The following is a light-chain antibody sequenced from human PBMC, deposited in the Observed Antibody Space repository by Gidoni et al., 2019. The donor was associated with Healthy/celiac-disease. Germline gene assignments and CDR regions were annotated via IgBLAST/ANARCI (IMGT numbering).Light chain of an antibody. CDR1: SSNIGAGYE. J-gene: IGLJ2*01. Sequence: QSVLTKPPSVSGAPGQRVTISCTGSSSNIGAGYEVHWYQQLPGTAPKLLIYGNSNRPSGVPDRFSGSKSGTSASLAITGLLAEDEADYYCQSYDSSLSGSVVFGGGTKLTVL. CDR2: GNS. V-gene: IGLV1-40*01. CDR3: QSYDSSLSGSVV.